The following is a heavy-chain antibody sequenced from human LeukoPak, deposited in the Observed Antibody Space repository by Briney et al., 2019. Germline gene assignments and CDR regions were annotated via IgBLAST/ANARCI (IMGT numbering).Heavy chain of an antibody. Sequence: ASVKVSCKASGYTFTGYYMHWVRQAPGQGLEWMGWIDPNSGGTNYAQKFQGRVTMTRDTSISTAYMELSRLRSDDTAVFYCARDLPAARSRGIDYRGQGTLVTVSS. D-gene: IGHD2-2*01. J-gene: IGHJ4*02. CDR1: GYTFTGYY. CDR2: IDPNSGGT. V-gene: IGHV1-2*02. CDR3: ARDLPAARSRGIDY.